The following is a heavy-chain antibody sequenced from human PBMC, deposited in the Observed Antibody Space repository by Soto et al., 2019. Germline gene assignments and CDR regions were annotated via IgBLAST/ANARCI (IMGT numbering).Heavy chain of an antibody. V-gene: IGHV3-66*01. CDR2: IYSGGST. D-gene: IGHD3-16*02. Sequence: GGSLRLSCAASGFTVSSNYMSWVRQAPGKGLDWVSVIYSGGSTYYADSVKGRFTISRDSSKNRLYLQMNSLRAEDTAVYYCARFYDYIWGSYRNNWFDPWGQGTLVTVSS. CDR3: ARFYDYIWGSYRNNWFDP. J-gene: IGHJ5*02. CDR1: GFTVSSNY.